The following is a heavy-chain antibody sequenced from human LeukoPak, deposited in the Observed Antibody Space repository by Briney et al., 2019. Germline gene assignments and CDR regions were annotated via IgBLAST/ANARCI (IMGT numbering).Heavy chain of an antibody. V-gene: IGHV3-23*01. CDR1: GFTFSNYA. CDR3: AKAVLQLSSSTRYLTFDY. CDR2: ISGSGDST. D-gene: IGHD6-13*01. J-gene: IGHJ4*02. Sequence: PGGSLRLSCAASGFTFSNYAMSWVRQAPGKGLEWVSSISGSGDSTYYADSVKGRFTISRDNSKNTLYLQVNSLRAEDTAVYYCAKAVLQLSSSTRYLTFDYWGQGTLVTVSS.